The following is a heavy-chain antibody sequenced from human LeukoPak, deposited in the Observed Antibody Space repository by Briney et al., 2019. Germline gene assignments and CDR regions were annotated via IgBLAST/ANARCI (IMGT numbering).Heavy chain of an antibody. V-gene: IGHV4-34*01. D-gene: IGHD4-11*01. CDR1: GGSFSGCY. Sequence: SETLSLTCAVYGGSFSGCYWSWIRQPPGKGLEWIGEINHSGSTNYNPSLKSRVTISVDTSKNQFSLKLSSVTAADTAVYYCARGRTYNTVTLGYWGQGTLVTVSS. CDR3: ARGRTYNTVTLGY. J-gene: IGHJ4*02. CDR2: INHSGST.